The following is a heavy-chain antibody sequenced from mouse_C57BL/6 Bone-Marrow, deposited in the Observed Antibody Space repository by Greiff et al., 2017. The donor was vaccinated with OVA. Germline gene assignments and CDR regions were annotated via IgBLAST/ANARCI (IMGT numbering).Heavy chain of an antibody. D-gene: IGHD1-1*01. Sequence: EVKLMESGGGLVQPGGSLKLSCAASGFTFSDYYMYWVRQTPEKRLEWVAYISNGGGSTYYPDTVKGRFTISRDNAKNTLYLQMSRLKSEDTAMYYCATRFFTTVVAPYAMDYWGQGTSVTVSS. V-gene: IGHV5-12*01. CDR2: ISNGGGST. J-gene: IGHJ4*01. CDR1: GFTFSDYY. CDR3: ATRFFTTVVAPYAMDY.